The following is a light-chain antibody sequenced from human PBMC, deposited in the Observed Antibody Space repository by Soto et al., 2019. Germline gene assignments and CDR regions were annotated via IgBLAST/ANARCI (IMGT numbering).Light chain of an antibody. J-gene: IGKJ2*01. CDR2: GPS. V-gene: IGKV3-20*01. Sequence: ETVLTQSPGTLYLSPGERATLSCRANETVNNNFLAWYGQKPGQAPRLLIHGPSRRASGIPDRFSGSGSGTDFTLTISRLEPEDFAVYXXXXYGNFPYTFGPGTKVQIK. CDR3: XXYGNFPYT. CDR1: ETVNNNF.